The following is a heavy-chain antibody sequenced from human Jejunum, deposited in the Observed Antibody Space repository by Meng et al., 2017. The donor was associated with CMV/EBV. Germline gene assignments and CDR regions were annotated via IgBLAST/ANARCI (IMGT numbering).Heavy chain of an antibody. J-gene: IGHJ5*01. CDR1: AY. D-gene: IGHD6-19*01. CDR2: IKTLSDGATT. CDR3: ARSFDTSAWYYRFWFDS. Sequence: AYINGVRQTPEKGLEWVGRIKTLSDGATTDFAASVKGRFSMSVGASENTLFLQMNSLRVEDTGIYYCARSFDTSAWYYRFWFDSWGQGALVTVSS. V-gene: IGHV3-15*01.